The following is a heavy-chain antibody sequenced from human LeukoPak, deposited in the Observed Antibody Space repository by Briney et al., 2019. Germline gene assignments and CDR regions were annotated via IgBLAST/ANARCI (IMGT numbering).Heavy chain of an antibody. CDR3: ARGAKWAYYFDY. Sequence: GGSLRLSCVGSGIILRDHAMHWVRQAPGKGLEWVSGIYWNGYGVDYADSVKGRFTTSRDNAKKSLYLQMNSLRAEDTAVYYCARGAKWAYYFDYWGQGTLVTVSS. CDR1: GIILRDHA. J-gene: IGHJ4*02. CDR2: IYWNGYGV. V-gene: IGHV3-9*01. D-gene: IGHD1-26*01.